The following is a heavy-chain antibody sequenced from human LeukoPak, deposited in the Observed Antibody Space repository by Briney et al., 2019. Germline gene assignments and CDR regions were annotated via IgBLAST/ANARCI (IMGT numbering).Heavy chain of an antibody. CDR2: IIPILGIA. D-gene: IGHD5-24*01. CDR1: GGTFSSYA. J-gene: IGHJ6*02. Sequence: SVKVSCKASGGTFSSYAIIWVRQAPGQGLEWMGRIIPILGIANYAQKFQGRVTITADKSTSTAYMELSSLRSEDTAVYYCARVPLRDGYNYNYYYGMDVWGQGTTVTVSS. V-gene: IGHV1-69*04. CDR3: ARVPLRDGYNYNYYYGMDV.